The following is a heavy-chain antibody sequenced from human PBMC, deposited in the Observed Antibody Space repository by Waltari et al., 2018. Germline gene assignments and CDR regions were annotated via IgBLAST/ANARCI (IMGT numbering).Heavy chain of an antibody. D-gene: IGHD3-10*01. Sequence: EIQLVESGGDLVQPGGSLRLSCVASGFPFHHFGMPWVRQVPGKGLEWLVHIKHDGSETYHVDSVKGRFTISRDNSKNTLYLQMNSLRAEDTAVYYCARPAYGSGSYLFYWGQGTLVTVSS. V-gene: IGHV3-7*01. J-gene: IGHJ4*02. CDR1: GFPFHHFG. CDR2: IKHDGSET. CDR3: ARPAYGSGSYLFY.